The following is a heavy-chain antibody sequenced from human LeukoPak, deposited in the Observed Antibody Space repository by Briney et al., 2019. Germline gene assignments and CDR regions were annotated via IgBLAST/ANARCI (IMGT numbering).Heavy chain of an antibody. J-gene: IGHJ3*02. CDR3: ARAEQQLVGDAFDI. Sequence: SETLSLTCAVYGGSFSGCYWSWIRQPPGKGLEWIGEINHSGSTNYNPSLKSRVTISVDTSKNQFSLKLSSVTAADTAVYYCARAEQQLVGDAFDIWGQGTMVTVSS. D-gene: IGHD6-13*01. CDR2: INHSGST. CDR1: GGSFSGCY. V-gene: IGHV4-34*01.